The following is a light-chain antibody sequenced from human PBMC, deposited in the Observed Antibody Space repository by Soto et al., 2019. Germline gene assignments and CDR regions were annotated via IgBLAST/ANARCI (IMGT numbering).Light chain of an antibody. CDR2: AAS. V-gene: IGKV1-5*01. Sequence: DIQMTQSPSTLSASVGDRVTITCRASQSISSWLAWYQQKPGEAPKLLIYAASSLQSGVPSRFSGSGSGTDFTLTISGLQPDDFATYYCLQDSNYPLTFGGGTKVDIK. J-gene: IGKJ4*01. CDR1: QSISSW. CDR3: LQDSNYPLT.